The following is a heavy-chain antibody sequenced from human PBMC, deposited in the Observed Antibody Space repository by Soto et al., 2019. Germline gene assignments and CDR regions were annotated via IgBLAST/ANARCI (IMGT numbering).Heavy chain of an antibody. V-gene: IGHV3-33*01. D-gene: IGHD2-21*02. CDR1: GFTFSSYG. J-gene: IGHJ2*01. Sequence: QVQLVESGGGVVQPGRSLRLSCAASGFTFSSYGMHWVRQAPGKGLEWVAVIWYDGSNKYYADSVKGRFTISRDNSKNTRYLQMNSLRAEDTAVYYCARKGTVVTPTWYFDLWGRGTLVTVSS. CDR2: IWYDGSNK. CDR3: ARKGTVVTPTWYFDL.